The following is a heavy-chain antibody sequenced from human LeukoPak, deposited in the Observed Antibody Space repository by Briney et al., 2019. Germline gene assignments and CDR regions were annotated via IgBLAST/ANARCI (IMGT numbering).Heavy chain of an antibody. J-gene: IGHJ3*02. D-gene: IGHD2-2*01. CDR3: TTDSVVVRNSMNAFDI. CDR2: IKADGGGT. V-gene: IGHV1-2*02. Sequence: GASVKVSCKASGYTFIGKYMYSVRRAPGQGLEWMWWIKADGGGTRYPEKFQGRVTMTSDTSITTAYMELYSLRSDDTAVYFCTTDSVVVRNSMNAFDIWGQGTMVTVSS. CDR1: GYTFIGKY.